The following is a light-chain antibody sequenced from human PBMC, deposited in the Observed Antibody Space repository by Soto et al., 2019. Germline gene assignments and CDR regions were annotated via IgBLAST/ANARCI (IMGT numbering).Light chain of an antibody. V-gene: IGKV3-20*01. CDR2: SAS. CDR3: QQYGNSRVT. Sequence: IVLTQSPGTLSLSPGERATLSCGASQSVGSYLAWYQQKPGQAPRLLIYSASSRATGVADRFSGSGSGTDFTLTISRLEPEDFAVYYCQQYGNSRVTFGPGTKVDIK. CDR1: QSVGSY. J-gene: IGKJ3*01.